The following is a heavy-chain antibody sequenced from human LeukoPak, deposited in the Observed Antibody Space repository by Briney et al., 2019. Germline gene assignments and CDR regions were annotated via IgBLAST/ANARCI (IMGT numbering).Heavy chain of an antibody. CDR3: ARVQGVDGSSWYYFVY. CDR1: GFTFSTYW. J-gene: IGHJ4*02. CDR2: IKQDGSEK. Sequence: GGSLRLSCAASGFTFSTYWMTWVRQAPGKGLEWVANIKQDGSEKYYVDSVKGRFTISRDNAKNSLYLQMNSLRAEDTAVYYCARVQGVDGSSWYYFVYWGQGTLVTVSS. D-gene: IGHD6-13*01. V-gene: IGHV3-7*01.